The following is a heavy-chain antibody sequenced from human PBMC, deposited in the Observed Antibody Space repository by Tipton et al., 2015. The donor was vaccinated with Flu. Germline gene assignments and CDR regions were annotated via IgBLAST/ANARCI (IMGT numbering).Heavy chain of an antibody. V-gene: IGHV3-7*01. CDR3: ARHIATSF. Sequence: SLRLSCATSGFTFSDSWMTWVRQTPGRGLEWVANIKEDGSEKYYVDSVKGRFTISRDNAKNSLYLQMNALRVEDSAVYYCARHIATSFWGQGALVTISS. D-gene: IGHD6-13*01. CDR1: GFTFSDSW. J-gene: IGHJ4*02. CDR2: IKEDGSEK.